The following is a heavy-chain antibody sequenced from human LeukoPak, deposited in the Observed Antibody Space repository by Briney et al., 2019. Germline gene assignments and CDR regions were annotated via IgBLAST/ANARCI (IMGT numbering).Heavy chain of an antibody. Sequence: GGSLRLSCVASGFTFSSYWVTWVRQAPGKGLEWVANIKQDGSEKYYVDSVKGRFTISRDNAKNSLYLQMNSLRADDTAVYYCARVSGYRTLSFDYWGQGTLVTVSS. CDR2: IKQDGSEK. CDR3: ARVSGYRTLSFDY. J-gene: IGHJ4*02. D-gene: IGHD6-25*01. V-gene: IGHV3-7*01. CDR1: GFTFSSYW.